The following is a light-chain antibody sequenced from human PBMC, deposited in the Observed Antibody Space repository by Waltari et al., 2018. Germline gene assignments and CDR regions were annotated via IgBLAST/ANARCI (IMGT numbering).Light chain of an antibody. CDR1: QTVDKHY. CDR3: QQCSTPPLT. CDR2: DAS. V-gene: IGKV3-20*01. J-gene: IGKJ4*01. Sequence: DIVLTQSPGTLSLSPGERATLSCRASQTVDKHYLAWYQQKPGQAPRLLIYDASSRATGIPDRFSGSGSGTDFTLTISRLEPEDFAMYYCQQCSTPPLTFGGGTKVEIK.